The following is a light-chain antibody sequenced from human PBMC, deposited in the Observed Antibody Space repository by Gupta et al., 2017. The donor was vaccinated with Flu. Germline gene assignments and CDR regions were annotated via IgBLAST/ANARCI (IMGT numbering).Light chain of an antibody. J-gene: IGKJ2*01. CDR1: HSFGDN. CDR3: QQYNIWPYT. V-gene: IGKV3-15*01. CDR2: DAS. Sequence: EMVLPHSPATLSVSPGERVTLSCRASHSFGDNLAWHQQKPGQAPRLLIYDASTRATGIPARFSGSGSGTEFALTISSLQPEDFAIYHCQQYNIWPYTFGQGTKLEIK.